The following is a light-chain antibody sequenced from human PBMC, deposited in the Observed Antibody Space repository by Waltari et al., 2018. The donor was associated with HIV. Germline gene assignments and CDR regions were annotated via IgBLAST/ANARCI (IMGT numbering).Light chain of an antibody. CDR3: QQSSSSPPT. CDR1: QSIGNY. CDR2: AAS. Sequence: DIQMTQSPSSLSASVGDRVTIICRASQSIGNYLNWYHQKSGTAPELLIYAASSLQSGVPSRFSGNGSGTDFTLTITSLQPEDFATYYCQQSSSSPPTFSQGTKVEI. J-gene: IGKJ2*01. V-gene: IGKV1-39*01.